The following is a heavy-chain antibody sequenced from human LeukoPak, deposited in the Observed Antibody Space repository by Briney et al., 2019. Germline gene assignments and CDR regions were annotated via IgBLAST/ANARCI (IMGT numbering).Heavy chain of an antibody. CDR2: IDGSGVTT. V-gene: IGHV3-23*01. J-gene: IGHJ4*02. CDR3: TKRTPEYSSSWCLDY. D-gene: IGHD6-13*01. Sequence: GGSLRLSCAASGFTFCSNTMSWVRQAPGRGLAWVSAIDGSGVTTFYADSVKGRFTISRDNSKNTLFLQMNSLRAEDTAIYYCTKRTPEYSSSWCLDYWGQGTLVTVSS. CDR1: GFTFCSNT.